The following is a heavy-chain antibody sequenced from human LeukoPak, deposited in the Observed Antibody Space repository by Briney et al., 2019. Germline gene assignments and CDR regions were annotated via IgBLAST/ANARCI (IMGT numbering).Heavy chain of an antibody. CDR2: ISYDGSNK. Sequence: GGSLRLSCAASGFTFSSYAMHWVRQAPGKGLEWVAVISYDGSNKYYADSVKGRFTISRDNSKNTLYLQMNSLRAEDTAVYYCAPDVDTAMASFDYWGQGTLVTVSS. CDR1: GFTFSSYA. CDR3: APDVDTAMASFDY. D-gene: IGHD5-18*01. V-gene: IGHV3-30*04. J-gene: IGHJ4*02.